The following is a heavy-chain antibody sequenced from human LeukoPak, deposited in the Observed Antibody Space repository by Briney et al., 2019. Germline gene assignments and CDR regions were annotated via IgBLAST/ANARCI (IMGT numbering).Heavy chain of an antibody. CDR1: GGSFSGYY. CDR2: INHSGST. V-gene: IGHV4-34*01. Sequence: SETLSLTCAVYGGSFSGYYWSWIRQPPGKGLEWIGEINHSGSTNYNPSLKSRVTISVDTSKNQFSLKLSSVTAADTAVYYCARGPRSQYYYYYGMDVWGQGTTVTVSS. J-gene: IGHJ6*02. CDR3: ARGPRSQYYYYYGMDV.